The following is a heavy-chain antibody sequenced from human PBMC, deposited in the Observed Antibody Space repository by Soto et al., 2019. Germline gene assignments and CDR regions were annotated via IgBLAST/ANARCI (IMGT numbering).Heavy chain of an antibody. V-gene: IGHV4-39*02. CDR3: ASLRIVDINWFDP. CDR1: GDSVTDNNYC. CDR2: ICNGVKA. J-gene: IGHJ5*02. D-gene: IGHD1-26*01. Sequence: SETLSLTCTVSGDSVTDNNYCWGWIRQAPGRGLEWIGNICNGVKAYYKPSLKSRVTLSVDTSKNSISLKLKSVTASDTAVYYCASLRIVDINWFDPWGQGTLVTVSS.